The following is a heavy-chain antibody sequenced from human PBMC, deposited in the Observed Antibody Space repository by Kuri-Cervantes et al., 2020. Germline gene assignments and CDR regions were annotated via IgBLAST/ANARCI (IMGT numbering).Heavy chain of an antibody. Sequence: GESLKISCAASGFTFSSYWMSWVRQAPGKGLEWVANIKQDGSEKYYVDSVKGRFTISRDNAKNSLYLQMNSLRSDDTAVYYCARDRESYYLVGTDYYYGMDVWGQGTTVTVSS. D-gene: IGHD3-10*01. J-gene: IGHJ6*02. V-gene: IGHV3-7*03. CDR1: GFTFSSYW. CDR3: ARDRESYYLVGTDYYYGMDV. CDR2: IKQDGSEK.